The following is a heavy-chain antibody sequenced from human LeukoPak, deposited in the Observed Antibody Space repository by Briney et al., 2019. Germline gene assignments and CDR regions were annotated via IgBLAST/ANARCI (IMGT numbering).Heavy chain of an antibody. CDR2: ISSSGSTI. J-gene: IGHJ6*04. CDR1: GFTFSASA. D-gene: IGHD3-10*02. CDR3: AELGITMIGGV. Sequence: GSLRLSCEASGFTFSASAIHWVRQASGKGLEWVSYISSSGSTIYYADSVKGRFTISRDNAKNSLYLQMNSLRAEDTAVYYCAELGITMIGGVWGKGTTVTISS. V-gene: IGHV3-48*03.